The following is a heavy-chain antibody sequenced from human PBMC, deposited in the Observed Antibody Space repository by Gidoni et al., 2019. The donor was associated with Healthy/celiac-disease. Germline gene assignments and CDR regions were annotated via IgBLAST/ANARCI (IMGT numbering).Heavy chain of an antibody. V-gene: IGHV3-48*03. Sequence: EVQLVESGGGLVQPGGSLRLSCAASGFTFSSYEMNWVRQAPGKGLEWVSYISSSGSTIYYADSVKGRFTNSRDNAKNSLYLQMNSLRAEDTAVYYCARDWSKSRIRYYFDYWGQGTLVTVSS. J-gene: IGHJ4*02. CDR3: ARDWSKSRIRYYFDY. CDR2: ISSSGSTI. CDR1: GFTFSSYE.